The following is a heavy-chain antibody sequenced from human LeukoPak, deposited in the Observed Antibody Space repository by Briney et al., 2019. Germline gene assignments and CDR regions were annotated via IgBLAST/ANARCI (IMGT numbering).Heavy chain of an antibody. Sequence: GASVKVSCKASGGTFSSYAISWVRQAPGQGLEWMGGIIPIFGTANYAQKFQGRATITADESTSSAYMELSSLRSEDTAVYYCAYYGSGSPLMIYGMDVWGKGTTVTVSS. CDR1: GGTFSSYA. J-gene: IGHJ6*04. D-gene: IGHD3-10*01. CDR3: AYYGSGSPLMIYGMDV. V-gene: IGHV1-69*13. CDR2: IIPIFGTA.